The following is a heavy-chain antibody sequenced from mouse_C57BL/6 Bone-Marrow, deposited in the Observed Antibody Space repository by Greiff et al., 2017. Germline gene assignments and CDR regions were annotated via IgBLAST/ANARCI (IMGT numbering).Heavy chain of an antibody. CDR2: INPNSGST. V-gene: IGHV1-64*01. CDR3: ARKGVYSNYGWFAY. Sequence: QVQLQQPGAELVKPGASVKLSCKASGYTFTSYWMHWVKQRPGQGLEWIGMINPNSGSTNYNEKFKSKATLTVDKSSSTAYMQLSSLPSEDSAVYYCARKGVYSNYGWFAYWGQGTLVTVSA. J-gene: IGHJ3*01. D-gene: IGHD2-5*01. CDR1: GYTFTSYW.